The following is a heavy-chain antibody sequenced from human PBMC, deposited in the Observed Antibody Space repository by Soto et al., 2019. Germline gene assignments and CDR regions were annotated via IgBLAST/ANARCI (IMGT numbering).Heavy chain of an antibody. CDR1: GGAFRSYS. CDR2: IIPILGTA. V-gene: IGHV1-69*13. Sequence: GVAVEVSWEACGGAFRSYSRRWVRQDPGQGLEWMGGIIPILGTANYAQKFQGRVTITADESTSTAYMELSSLRSEDTAVYYCARGRGYYTSHFEYWGQGTLVTVSS. CDR3: ARGRGYYTSHFEY. J-gene: IGHJ4*02. D-gene: IGHD3-3*01.